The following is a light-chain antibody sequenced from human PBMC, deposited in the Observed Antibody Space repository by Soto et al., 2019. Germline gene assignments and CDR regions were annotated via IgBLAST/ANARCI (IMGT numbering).Light chain of an antibody. J-gene: IGKJ2*01. V-gene: IGKV4-1*01. CDR2: WAS. Sequence: DIVMTQSPDSLAVSLGERATINCKASQSVLHTSNNQKYLAWYQQKPGQPPKLLIYWASTRESGVPDRFSGSGSGTDFTLTISSLQAEDVAVYYCHRYITTPHTFGQGTKLEIK. CDR3: HRYITTPHT. CDR1: QSVLHTSNNQKY.